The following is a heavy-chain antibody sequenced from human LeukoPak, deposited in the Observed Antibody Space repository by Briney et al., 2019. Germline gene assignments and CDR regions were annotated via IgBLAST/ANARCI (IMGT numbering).Heavy chain of an antibody. D-gene: IGHD3-10*01. J-gene: IGHJ4*02. CDR2: ISSSGSTI. CDR1: FSSYC. V-gene: IGHV3-48*03. Sequence: FSSYCLMWVRQAPGKGLEWVSYISSSGSTIYYADSVKGRFTISRDNAKNSLYLQMNSLRAEDTAVYYCARGWFGEFGFDYWGQGTLVTVSS. CDR3: ARGWFGEFGFDY.